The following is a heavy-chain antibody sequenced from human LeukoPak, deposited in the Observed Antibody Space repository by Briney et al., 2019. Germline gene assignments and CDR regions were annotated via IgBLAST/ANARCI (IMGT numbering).Heavy chain of an antibody. CDR3: ARELVSSGTGYFDL. D-gene: IGHD3-10*01. Sequence: GGSLRLSCEASGFTFGNFGMTWVRQAPGKGLQLVSGITGSSTWTYYAASVKGRFTVSRDNSQNTLHLQMNSLRADDTAVYYCARELVSSGTGYFDLWGRGTLVTVSS. CDR2: ITGSSTWT. J-gene: IGHJ2*01. V-gene: IGHV3-23*01. CDR1: GFTFGNFG.